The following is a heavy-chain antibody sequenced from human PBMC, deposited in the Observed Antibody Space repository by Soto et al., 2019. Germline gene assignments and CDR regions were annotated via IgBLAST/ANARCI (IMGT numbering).Heavy chain of an antibody. J-gene: IGHJ6*02. D-gene: IGHD2-15*01. V-gene: IGHV3-13*01. CDR1: GFTFSSYD. Sequence: GGPLRLSCAASGFTFSSYDMHWVRQATGKGLEWVSAIGTAGDTYYPGSVKGRFTISRENAKNSLYLQMNSLRAGDTAVYYCARGQRYCSGGSCPQGMDVWGQGTTVTVSS. CDR2: IGTAGDT. CDR3: ARGQRYCSGGSCPQGMDV.